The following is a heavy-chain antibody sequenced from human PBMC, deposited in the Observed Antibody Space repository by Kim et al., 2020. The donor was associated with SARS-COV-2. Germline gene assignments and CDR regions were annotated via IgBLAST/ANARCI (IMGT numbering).Heavy chain of an antibody. J-gene: IGHJ4*02. D-gene: IGHD6-6*01. Sequence: SETLSLTCTVSGGSISSYYWSWIRQPPGKGLEWIGYIYYSGSTNYNPSLKSRVTISVDTSKNQFSLKLSSVTAADTAVYYCAAVARRGRFDYWGQGTLVTVSS. CDR1: GGSISSYY. CDR3: AAVARRGRFDY. V-gene: IGHV4-59*08. CDR2: IYYSGST.